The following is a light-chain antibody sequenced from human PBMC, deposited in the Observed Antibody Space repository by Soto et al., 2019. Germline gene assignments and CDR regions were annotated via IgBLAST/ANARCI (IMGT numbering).Light chain of an antibody. J-gene: IGKJ4*01. CDR3: LQYASSPLT. V-gene: IGKV3D-20*01. CDR1: HSVGRDY. CDR2: GAS. Sequence: DNVLTQSPATLSLSPGERATLSCGASHSVGRDYLAWYQQKPGLVPRLLIHGASIRATGIPDRFSGSGSGTDFTLIISRLEPEDFAVYFCLQYASSPLTFGGGTEVEIK.